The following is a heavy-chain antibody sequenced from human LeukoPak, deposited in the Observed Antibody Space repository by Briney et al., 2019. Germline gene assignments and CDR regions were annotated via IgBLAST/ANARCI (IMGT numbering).Heavy chain of an antibody. CDR2: IKEDGSEK. J-gene: IGHJ3*02. CDR3: ARDPSSDAFDI. V-gene: IGHV3-7*05. CDR1: GFTLSNYW. Sequence: PGGSLRLSCAGSGFTLSNYWMTWVRQASGKGLEWVANIKEDGSEKYYVDSVKGRFTISRDNAKNSLYLQMNSLRAEDTAVYYCARDPSSDAFDIWGQGTMVTVSS.